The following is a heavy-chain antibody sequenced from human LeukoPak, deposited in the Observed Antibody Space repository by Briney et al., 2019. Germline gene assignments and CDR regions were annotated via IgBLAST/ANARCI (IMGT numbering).Heavy chain of an antibody. V-gene: IGHV4-4*07. J-gene: IGHJ4*02. CDR2: IYTSGST. Sequence: SETLSLTCTVPGGSISSYYWSWIRQPAGKGLEWIGRIYTSGSTNYNPSLKSRVTMSVDTSRNQFSLKLSSVTAADTAVYYCARDSGYSSGWYYFDYWGQGTLVTVSS. D-gene: IGHD6-19*01. CDR1: GGSISSYY. CDR3: ARDSGYSSGWYYFDY.